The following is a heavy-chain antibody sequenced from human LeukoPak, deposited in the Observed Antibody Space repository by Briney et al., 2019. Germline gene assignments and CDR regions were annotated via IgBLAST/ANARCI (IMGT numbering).Heavy chain of an antibody. CDR3: AKGKWELLRGRAFDI. CDR2: IRGSGGST. V-gene: IGHV3-23*01. J-gene: IGHJ3*02. Sequence: GGSLRLSCAASGFTFSSYAMSWVRQAPGKGLEWVSAIRGSGGSTYYADSVKGRFTISRDNSKNTLYLQMNSLRAEDTAVYYCAKGKWELLRGRAFDIWGQGTMVTVSS. D-gene: IGHD1-26*01. CDR1: GFTFSSYA.